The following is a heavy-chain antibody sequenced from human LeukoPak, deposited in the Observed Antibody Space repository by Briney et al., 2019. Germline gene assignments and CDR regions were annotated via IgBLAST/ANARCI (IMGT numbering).Heavy chain of an antibody. CDR3: VKDIRRGYNFGYDQFAY. Sequence: GGSLRLSCAASGFTFSSFGMSWVRQAPGKGLEWVAAISGSGGTTHYADSVKGRFTISRDNSKNTVSLQMNSLKPEDTALYYCVKDIRRGYNFGYDQFAYWGQGTLVTVSS. J-gene: IGHJ4*02. V-gene: IGHV3-23*01. CDR1: GFTFSSFG. CDR2: ISGSGGTT. D-gene: IGHD5-18*01.